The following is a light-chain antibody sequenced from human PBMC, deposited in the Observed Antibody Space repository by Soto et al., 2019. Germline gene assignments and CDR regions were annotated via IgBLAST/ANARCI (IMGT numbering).Light chain of an antibody. V-gene: IGKV3-15*01. CDR1: QSVSST. J-gene: IGKJ2*01. Sequence: EIVMTQSPATLSVSPGERATLSCRASQSVSSTLAWYQQKPGQAPRLLIYGASVRAPGIPARFSGGGSGTDFTLTFSNLQSEDFAIYYCQQYNNWPYTFGQGTKVDIK. CDR3: QQYNNWPYT. CDR2: GAS.